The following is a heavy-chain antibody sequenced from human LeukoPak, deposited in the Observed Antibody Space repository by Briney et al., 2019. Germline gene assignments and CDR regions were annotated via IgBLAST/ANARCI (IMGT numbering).Heavy chain of an antibody. D-gene: IGHD3-22*01. J-gene: IGHJ5*02. V-gene: IGHV1/OR15-1*04. CDR2: INPNSGGT. Sequence: GASVKVSCKASGYIFTDYYMHWVRQAPGQELGWMGRINPNSGGTNYAQKLQGRVTMTTDASTSTAYMELRSLRSDDTAVYYCARRILDYDSSGPGFDPWGQGTLVTVSS. CDR3: ARRILDYDSSGPGFDP. CDR1: GYIFTDYY.